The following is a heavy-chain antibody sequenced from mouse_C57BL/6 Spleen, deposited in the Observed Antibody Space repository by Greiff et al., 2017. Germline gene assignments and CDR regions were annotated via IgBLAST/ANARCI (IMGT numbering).Heavy chain of an antibody. J-gene: IGHJ4*01. V-gene: IGHV5-9-1*02. CDR2: ISSGGDYI. CDR1: GFTFSSYA. CDR3: TRYGYDGYAMDC. D-gene: IGHD2-2*01. Sequence: EVQLVESGEGLVKPGGSLKLSCAASGFTFSSYAMSWVRQTPEKRLEWVAYISSGGDYIYYADTVKGRFTISRDNARNTLYLQMSSLKSEDTAMYYCTRYGYDGYAMDCWGQGTSVTVSS.